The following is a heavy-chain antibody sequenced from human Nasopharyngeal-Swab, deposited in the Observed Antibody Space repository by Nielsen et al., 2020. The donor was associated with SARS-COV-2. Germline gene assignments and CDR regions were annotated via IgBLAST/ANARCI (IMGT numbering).Heavy chain of an antibody. CDR1: GGSFSGYY. V-gene: IGHV4-34*01. CDR2: INHSGST. CDR3: ARRGWFGEFVFDY. Sequence: SGTLSLTCAVYGGSFSGYYWSWIRQPPGKGLEWIGEINHSGSTNYNPSLKSRVTISVDTSKNQFSLKLSSVTAADTAVYYCARRGWFGEFVFDYWGQGTLVTVSS. D-gene: IGHD3-10*01. J-gene: IGHJ4*02.